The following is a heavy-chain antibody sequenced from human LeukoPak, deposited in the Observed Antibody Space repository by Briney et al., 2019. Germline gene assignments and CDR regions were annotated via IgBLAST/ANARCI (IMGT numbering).Heavy chain of an antibody. D-gene: IGHD3-10*01. J-gene: IGHJ4*02. CDR2: INPNSGGT. CDR3: ATGLGYYASGSYYKVNY. CDR1: GYTFTGYY. V-gene: IGHV1-2*02. Sequence: ASVKVSCKASGYTFTGYYMHWVRQAPGQGLEGMGWINPNSGGTNYAQKFQGRVTMTRDTSISTAYMELSSLRSEDTGVYYCATGLGYYASGSYYKVNYWGQGTLVTVSS.